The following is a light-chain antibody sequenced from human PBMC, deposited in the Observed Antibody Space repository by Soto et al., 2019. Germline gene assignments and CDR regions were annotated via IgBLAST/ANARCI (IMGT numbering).Light chain of an antibody. CDR2: GAS. J-gene: IGKJ2*01. CDR1: ESVRNNS. V-gene: IGKV3-20*01. Sequence: ERVLTQSPGTLSLSPGEIATISCRANESVRNNSLAWYQQQPGQPPRLLIFGASSRATGIPDRISGIGYGADFSLTISRLEPADFSVYFCHHYGYGADTFGQGTKLE. CDR3: HHYGYGADT.